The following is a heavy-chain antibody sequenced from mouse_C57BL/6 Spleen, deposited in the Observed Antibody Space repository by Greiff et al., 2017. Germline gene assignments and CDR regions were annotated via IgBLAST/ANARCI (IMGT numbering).Heavy chain of an antibody. J-gene: IGHJ3*01. Sequence: QVQLQQSGAELARPGASVKMSCKASGYTFTCYTMHWVKQRPGQGLEWIGYINPSSGYTKYNQKFKDKATLTADKSSSTAYMQLSSLTSEDSAVYYCARGDSNLAWFAYWGQGTLVTVSA. V-gene: IGHV1-4*01. CDR2: INPSSGYT. CDR1: GYTFTCYT. CDR3: ARGDSNLAWFAY. D-gene: IGHD2-5*01.